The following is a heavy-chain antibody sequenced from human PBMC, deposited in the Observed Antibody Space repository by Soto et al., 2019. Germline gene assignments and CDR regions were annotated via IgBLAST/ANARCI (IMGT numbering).Heavy chain of an antibody. V-gene: IGHV1-69*01. Sequence: SGKVSCKASGGTFSSYAISWLRQVPGQGLEWMGGIIPILGTANYAQKFQGRVTITADESTSTAYMELNSLRAEDTAVYYCARDGYCSGGSCYSVPVFDYWGQGTLVTVSS. D-gene: IGHD2-15*01. J-gene: IGHJ4*02. CDR3: ARDGYCSGGSCYSVPVFDY. CDR2: IIPILGTA. CDR1: GGTFSSYA.